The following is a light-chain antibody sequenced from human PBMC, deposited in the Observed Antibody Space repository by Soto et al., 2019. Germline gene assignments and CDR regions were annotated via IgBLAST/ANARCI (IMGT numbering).Light chain of an antibody. J-gene: IGKJ1*01. Sequence: DIQMTHSPSSLSASVVYAVSITFLASQTIMTYLNWYQLKPGKPPRLLIYAASSLQSGVPSRFSGSGSGTDFTLTISSLQPEDFATYSCQQSYNSPQTFGRGTKVDI. V-gene: IGKV1-39*01. CDR2: AAS. CDR1: QTIMTY. CDR3: QQSYNSPQT.